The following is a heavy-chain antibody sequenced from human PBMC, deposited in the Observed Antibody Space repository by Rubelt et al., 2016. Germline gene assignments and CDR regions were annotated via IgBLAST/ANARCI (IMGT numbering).Heavy chain of an antibody. CDR2: ISYDGNIE. Sequence: GNGLEWVAVISYDGNIENYADSVRGRFTISSDQSKNTLYLQMSSLRNDDTAAYYCVKDVRTTSGSYRYFDYWGQGTLVTVPS. V-gene: IGHV3-30*04. J-gene: IGHJ4*02. D-gene: IGHD3-10*01. CDR3: VKDVRTTSGSYRYFDY.